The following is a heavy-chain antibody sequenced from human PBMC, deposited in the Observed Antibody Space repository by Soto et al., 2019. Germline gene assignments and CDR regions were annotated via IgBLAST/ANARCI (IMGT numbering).Heavy chain of an antibody. CDR2: ISYDGSNK. D-gene: IGHD6-13*01. J-gene: IGHJ5*02. Sequence: VCSLRLSCASSGFTFSSYGIHWVRQDPGKGLEWVAVISYDGSNKYYADSVKGLFTISRDNSKNTLYLQMNSLRAEDTAVYYCAKCPGVAAAGPPFDPWGQGTLVTVSS. CDR1: GFTFSSYG. V-gene: IGHV3-30*18. CDR3: AKCPGVAAAGPPFDP.